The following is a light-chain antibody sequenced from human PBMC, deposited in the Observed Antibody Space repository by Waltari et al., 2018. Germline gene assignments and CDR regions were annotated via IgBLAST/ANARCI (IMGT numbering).Light chain of an antibody. CDR3: QVWDNTSDHLV. Sequence: SYVRTQPPSGSVAPGQTARLTCGGSKHESRGVQGHQQKPGQAHLLVVFDNGDRPSGIPGRFSGANSGNTATLAIVRVEAGDEADYFCQVWDNTSDHLVFGGGTKLTVL. CDR2: DNG. V-gene: IGLV3-21*02. CDR1: KHESRG. J-gene: IGLJ2*01.